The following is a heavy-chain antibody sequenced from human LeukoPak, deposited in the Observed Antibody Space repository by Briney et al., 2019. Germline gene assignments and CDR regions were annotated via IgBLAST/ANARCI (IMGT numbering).Heavy chain of an antibody. V-gene: IGHV1-18*01. CDR2: ISAYNGNT. Sequence: ASVKVSCKASGYTFTSYGISWVRQAPGQGLEWMGWISAYNGNTNYAQKLQGRVTMTTDPSTSTAYMELRSLRSDDTAVYYCARDPALGYTSGWYNWFDPWGQGTLVTVSS. J-gene: IGHJ5*02. CDR1: GYTFTSYG. D-gene: IGHD6-19*01. CDR3: ARDPALGYTSGWYNWFDP.